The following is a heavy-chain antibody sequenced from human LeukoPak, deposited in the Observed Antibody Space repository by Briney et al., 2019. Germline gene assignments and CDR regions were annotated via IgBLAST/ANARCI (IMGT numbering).Heavy chain of an antibody. CDR3: AKEMRDTAIPT. Sequence: GGSLRLSCAASGFTFSSYGMHLVRQAPGKGLEWVAVISYDGSNKYYADSVKGRFTISRDNSKNTLYLQMNSLRAEDTAVYYCAKEMRDTAIPTWGQGTLVTVSS. V-gene: IGHV3-30*18. J-gene: IGHJ5*02. CDR1: GFTFSSYG. CDR2: ISYDGSNK. D-gene: IGHD5-18*01.